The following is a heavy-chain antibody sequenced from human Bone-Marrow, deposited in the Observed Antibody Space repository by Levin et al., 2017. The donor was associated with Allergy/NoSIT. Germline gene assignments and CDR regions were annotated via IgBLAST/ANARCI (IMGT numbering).Heavy chain of an antibody. D-gene: IGHD1/OR15-1a*01. Sequence: SGPTLVKPTQTLTLTCTFSGFSLRSSGMGVGWIRQPPGKALEGLALIYWDDDKRYNPSLKSRITITKDTSKNQVVLTMTNMNPVDTATYYCAHRPPGGYNWNNNWFDPWGQGTLVIVSS. CDR1: GFSLRSSGMG. V-gene: IGHV2-5*02. CDR3: AHRPPGGYNWNNNWFDP. CDR2: IYWDDDK. J-gene: IGHJ5*02.